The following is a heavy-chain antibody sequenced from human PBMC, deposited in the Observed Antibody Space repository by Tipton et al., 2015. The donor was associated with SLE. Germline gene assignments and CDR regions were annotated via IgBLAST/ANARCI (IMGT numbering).Heavy chain of an antibody. CDR3: AGECSTSRYRYYYYYYGMDV. V-gene: IGHV3-7*01. D-gene: IGHD2-2*01. Sequence: SLRLSCAASGFTFSSYWMSWVRQAPGKGLEWVANIKQDGSEKYYVDSVKGRFTISRDNSKNTLYLQMNSLRAEDTAVYYCAGECSTSRYRYYYYYYGMDVWGQGTTVTVSS. J-gene: IGHJ6*02. CDR1: GFTFSSYW. CDR2: IKQDGSEK.